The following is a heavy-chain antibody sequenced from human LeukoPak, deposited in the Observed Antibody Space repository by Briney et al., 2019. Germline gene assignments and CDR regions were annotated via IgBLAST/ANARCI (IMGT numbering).Heavy chain of an antibody. D-gene: IGHD1-7*01. CDR3: AKVPSASGTFDY. J-gene: IGHJ4*02. CDR1: GFTFSSYG. V-gene: IGHV3-30*18. CDR2: ISYDGSNK. Sequence: QPGGSLRLSCAASGFTFSSYGMHWVRQAPGKGLEWVAVISYDGSNKYHADSVKGRFTISRDNSKNTLYLQMNSLRAEDTAVYYCAKVPSASGTFDYWGQGTLVTVSS.